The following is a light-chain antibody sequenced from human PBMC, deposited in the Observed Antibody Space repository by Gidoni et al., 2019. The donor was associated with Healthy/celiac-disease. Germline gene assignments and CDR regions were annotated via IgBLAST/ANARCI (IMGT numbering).Light chain of an antibody. Sequence: QSVLTQPPSPSGTPGQRVTISCSGSSSNIGSNTVNWYQQLPGTAPKRLIYSNNQRPSGVPDRFSGSKSGTSASLAISGLQSEDEADYYCAAWDDSLNGRVFGGGTKLTVL. CDR3: AAWDDSLNGRV. CDR1: SSNIGSNT. V-gene: IGLV1-44*01. J-gene: IGLJ3*02. CDR2: SNN.